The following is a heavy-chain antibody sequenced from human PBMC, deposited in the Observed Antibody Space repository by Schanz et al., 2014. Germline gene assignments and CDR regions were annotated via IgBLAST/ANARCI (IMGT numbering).Heavy chain of an antibody. D-gene: IGHD5-12*01. Sequence: QVHLVQSGAEVKRPGASVKVSCKASEYSFTSYSMHWVRQAPGQRLEWMGWINTGSGDTKYSQNFRGRVTITRDTSASTDYMELSSLSSEDTAVYSCARGIGGYGANNCFDYGGHGTLVTGSS. CDR1: EYSFTSYS. J-gene: IGHJ4*01. CDR2: INTGSGDT. CDR3: ARGIGGYGANNCFDY. V-gene: IGHV1-3*04.